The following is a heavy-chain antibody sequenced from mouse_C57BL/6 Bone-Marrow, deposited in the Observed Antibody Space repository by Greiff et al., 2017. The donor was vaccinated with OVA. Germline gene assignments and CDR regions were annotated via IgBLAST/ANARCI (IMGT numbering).Heavy chain of an antibody. J-gene: IGHJ2*01. CDR1: GYAFSSSW. Sequence: QVQLQQSGPELVKPGASVKISCKASGYAFSSSWMNWVKQRPGKGLEWIGRIYPGDGDTNYNGKCKGKATRTADKSSSTAYMQLSSLTSEDSAVYFCARHEDGYYASYFDYWGQGTTLTGSS. D-gene: IGHD2-3*01. CDR3: ARHEDGYYASYFDY. CDR2: IYPGDGDT. V-gene: IGHV1-82*01.